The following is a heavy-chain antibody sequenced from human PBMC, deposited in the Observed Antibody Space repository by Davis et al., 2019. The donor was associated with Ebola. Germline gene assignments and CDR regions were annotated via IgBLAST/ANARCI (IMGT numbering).Heavy chain of an antibody. V-gene: IGHV1-69*13. CDR2: IIPIFGTA. CDR1: GGTFSSYA. Sequence: SVKVSCKASGGTFSSYAISWVRQAPGQGLEWMGGIIPIFGTANYAQKFQGRVTITADESTSTAYMELNSLRAEDTAVYYCRWFGELLYAFDIWGQGTMVTVSS. D-gene: IGHD3-10*01. J-gene: IGHJ3*02. CDR3: RWFGELLYAFDI.